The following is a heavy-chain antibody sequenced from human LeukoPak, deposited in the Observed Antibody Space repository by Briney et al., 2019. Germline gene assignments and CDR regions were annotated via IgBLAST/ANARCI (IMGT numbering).Heavy chain of an antibody. CDR2: MNPNSGNT. CDR1: GYTFTSYD. D-gene: IGHD4-17*01. V-gene: IGHV1-8*01. CDR3: ARDYGDYVNFDY. J-gene: IGHJ4*02. Sequence: ASVKVSCKASGYTFTSYDINWVRQATGQGLEWMGWMNPNSGNTGYAQKFQGRVTMTRNTSISTAYMELSSLRSEDTAVYYCARDYGDYVNFDYWGQGTLVTVSS.